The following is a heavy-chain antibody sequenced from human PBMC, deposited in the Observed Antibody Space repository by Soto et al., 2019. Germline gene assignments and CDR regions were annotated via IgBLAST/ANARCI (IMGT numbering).Heavy chain of an antibody. CDR3: ATSFGSGSRAFDY. CDR2: INAGNGNT. D-gene: IGHD3-10*01. V-gene: IGHV1-3*01. J-gene: IGHJ4*02. CDR1: GYTFTSYA. Sequence: ASVKVSCKASGYTFTSYAMHWVRQAPGQRLEWMGWINAGNGNTKYSLKFQGRVTLTADKSTSTAYMVLSSLRSEDTAIYYCATSFGSGSRAFDYWGQGALVTVSS.